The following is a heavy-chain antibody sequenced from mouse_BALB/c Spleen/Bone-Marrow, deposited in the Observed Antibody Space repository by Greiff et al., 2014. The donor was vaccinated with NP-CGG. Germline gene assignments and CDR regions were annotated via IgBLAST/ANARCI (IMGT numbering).Heavy chain of an antibody. J-gene: IGHJ4*01. CDR2: INSNGGST. CDR1: GFTFSSYY. CDR3: ARHGSSYAMDY. D-gene: IGHD1-1*01. Sequence: DVMLVESGGGLVKLGGSLKLSCAAPGFTFSSYYMSWVRQTPEKRLELVAAINSNGGSTYYPDTVKGRFTISRDNAKNTLYLQMSSLKSEDTALYYCARHGSSYAMDYWGQGTSVTVSS. V-gene: IGHV5-6-2*01.